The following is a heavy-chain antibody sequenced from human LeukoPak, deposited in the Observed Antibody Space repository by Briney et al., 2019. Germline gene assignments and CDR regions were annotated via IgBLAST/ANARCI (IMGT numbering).Heavy chain of an antibody. D-gene: IGHD3-22*01. Sequence: GESLKTSCKGSGYSFTSYWIGWVRQMPGKGLEWRGIIYPGDSDTRYSPSFQGQVTISADKSISTAYLQWSSLKASDTAMYYCARLYYYDSSGYYQGYFDYWGQGTLVTVSS. J-gene: IGHJ4*02. CDR3: ARLYYYDSSGYYQGYFDY. CDR2: IYPGDSDT. V-gene: IGHV5-51*01. CDR1: GYSFTSYW.